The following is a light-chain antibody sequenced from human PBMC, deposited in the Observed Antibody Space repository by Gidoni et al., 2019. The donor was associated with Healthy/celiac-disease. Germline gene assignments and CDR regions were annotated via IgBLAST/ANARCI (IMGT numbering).Light chain of an antibody. J-gene: IGKJ5*01. Sequence: DIQVTQSPSFLSASVGDRVTITCRASQGISSYLAWYQQKPGKAPKLLIYAASTLQSGVPSSFSGSGSGTEFTLTISSLQPEDFATYYCQQLNSYPITFGQGTRLEIK. CDR1: QGISSY. V-gene: IGKV1-9*01. CDR2: AAS. CDR3: QQLNSYPIT.